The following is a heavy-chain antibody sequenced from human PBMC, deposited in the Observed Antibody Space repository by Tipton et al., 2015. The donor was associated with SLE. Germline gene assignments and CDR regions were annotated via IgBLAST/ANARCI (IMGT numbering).Heavy chain of an antibody. V-gene: IGHV4-61*08. Sequence: TLSLTCTVSGGSIISGDYYWSWIRQPPGKGLEWIGYIYYSGSTNYNPSLKSRVTISVDTSKNQFSLKLSSVTAADTAVYYCARAPPPYYYDSSGYYYPYYFDYWGQGTLVTVSS. J-gene: IGHJ4*02. CDR1: GGSIISGDYY. D-gene: IGHD3-22*01. CDR3: ARAPPPYYYDSSGYYYPYYFDY. CDR2: IYYSGST.